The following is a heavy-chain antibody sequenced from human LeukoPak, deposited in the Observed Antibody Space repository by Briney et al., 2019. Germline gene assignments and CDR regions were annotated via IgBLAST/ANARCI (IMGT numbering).Heavy chain of an antibody. D-gene: IGHD3-10*01. CDR1: GFTFNHAW. Sequence: PGGSLRLSCAASGFTFNHAWMSWVRQAPGKGLEWVGRIKSKADGGTTDYAAPVKGRFTISRDDSKNTLYLQMNSLKTEDTAVYSCTKVAGSYRSGTYSYYFDYWGQGTLVTVSS. V-gene: IGHV3-15*01. CDR2: IKSKADGGTT. CDR3: TKVAGSYRSGTYSYYFDY. J-gene: IGHJ4*02.